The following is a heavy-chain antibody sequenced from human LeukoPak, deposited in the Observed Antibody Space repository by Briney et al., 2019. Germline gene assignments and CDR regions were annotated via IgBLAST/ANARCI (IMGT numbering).Heavy chain of an antibody. CDR2: IYSSGST. CDR1: GGSISSYY. D-gene: IGHD4-23*01. V-gene: IGHV4-59*01. J-gene: IGHJ5*02. Sequence: SETLSLTCTVSGGSISSYYWSWIRQPPGKGLEWIGYIYSSGSTNYNPSLKSRVTISVDTSKNQFSLKLSSVTAADTAVYYCARDYGGGVWFDPWGQGALVTVSS. CDR3: ARDYGGGVWFDP.